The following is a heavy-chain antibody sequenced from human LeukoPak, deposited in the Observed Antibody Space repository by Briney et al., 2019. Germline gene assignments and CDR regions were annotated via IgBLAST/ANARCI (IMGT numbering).Heavy chain of an antibody. V-gene: IGHV4-59*10. J-gene: IGHJ4*02. CDR1: GGSFSGYY. Sequence: SETLSLTCAVYGGSFSGYYWSWIRQPAGKGLEWIGRIYTSGSTNYNPSLKSRVTMSVDTSKNQFSLKLSSVTAADTAVYYCAGTYFRFDYWGQGTLVTVSS. CDR2: IYTSGST. D-gene: IGHD1-26*01. CDR3: AGTYFRFDY.